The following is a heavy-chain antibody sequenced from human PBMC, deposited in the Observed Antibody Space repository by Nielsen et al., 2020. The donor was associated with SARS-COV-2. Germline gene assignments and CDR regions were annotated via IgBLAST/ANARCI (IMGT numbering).Heavy chain of an antibody. V-gene: IGHV3-9*01. D-gene: IGHD1-1*01. CDR1: GFTFDDYA. Sequence: SLKISCAASGFTFDDYAMHWVRQAPGKGLEWVSGISWNSGSIAYADSVKGRFTISRDNAKSSLYLQMNSLRAEDTALYYCAKEKTVTGTSHDAFGIWGQGTMVTVS. CDR2: ISWNSGSI. CDR3: AKEKTVTGTSHDAFGI. J-gene: IGHJ3*02.